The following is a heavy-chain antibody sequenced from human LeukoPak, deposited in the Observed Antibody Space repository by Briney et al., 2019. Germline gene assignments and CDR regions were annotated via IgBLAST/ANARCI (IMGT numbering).Heavy chain of an antibody. V-gene: IGHV4-61*02. J-gene: IGHJ5*02. CDR3: ARDSSQYNWFDP. CDR2: IDFSGST. D-gene: IGHD6-13*01. Sequence: PSETLSLSCTVSGGSISSGSDYWSWIRQPAGKGLEWIGRIDFSGSTIYNPSLKGRVTISVDTSRNQFYLKLSSVTAADTAVYYCARDSSQYNWFDPWGQGTLVTVSS. CDR1: GGSISSGSDY.